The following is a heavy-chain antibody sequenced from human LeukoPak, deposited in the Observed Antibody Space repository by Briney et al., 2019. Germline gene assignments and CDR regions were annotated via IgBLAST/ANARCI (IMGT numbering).Heavy chain of an antibody. CDR3: ARVIGGAAYFDY. V-gene: IGHV4-39*07. Sequence: SETLSLTCTVSGGSISSSSYYWGWIRQPPGKGLEWIGSIYYSGSTYYNPSLKSRVTISVDTSKNQFSLKLSSVTAADTAVYYCARVIGGAAYFDYWGQGTLVTVSS. J-gene: IGHJ4*02. D-gene: IGHD3-16*01. CDR1: GGSISSSSYY. CDR2: IYYSGST.